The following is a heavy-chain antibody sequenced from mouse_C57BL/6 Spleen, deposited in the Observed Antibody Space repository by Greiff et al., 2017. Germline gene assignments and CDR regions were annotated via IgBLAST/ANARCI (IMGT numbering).Heavy chain of an antibody. J-gene: IGHJ2*01. V-gene: IGHV6-3*01. CDR3: TREGWAYYFDY. Sequence: EVKVEESGGGLVQPGGSMKLSCVASGFTFSNYWMNWVRQSPEKGLEWVAQIRLKSDNYATHYAESVKGRFTISRDDSKSSVYLQMNNLRAEDTGIYYCTREGWAYYFDYWGQGTTLTVSS. CDR2: IRLKSDNYAT. CDR1: GFTFSNYW. D-gene: IGHD3-2*02.